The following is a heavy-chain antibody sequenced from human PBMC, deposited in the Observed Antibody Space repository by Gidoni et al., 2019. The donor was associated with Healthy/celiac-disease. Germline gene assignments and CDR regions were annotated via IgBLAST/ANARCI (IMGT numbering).Heavy chain of an antibody. D-gene: IGHD3-10*01. CDR3: ARRGYYYGSGSYYYYMDV. CDR1: GFNISSYW. V-gene: IGHV3-7*03. Sequence: EVQLVASGGGLVQPGWSLRRSCAASGFNISSYWMSWVRQAPGKGLECVAKIKQDGSEIYYVDSVKGRFTISIDNANNSLYRKMNSLRVEDTAVYYCARRGYYYGSGSYYYYMDVWGKGTTVTVSS. J-gene: IGHJ6*03. CDR2: IKQDGSEI.